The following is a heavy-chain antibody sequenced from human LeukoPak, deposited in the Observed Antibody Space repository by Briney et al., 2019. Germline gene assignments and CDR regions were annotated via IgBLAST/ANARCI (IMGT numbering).Heavy chain of an antibody. J-gene: IGHJ4*02. V-gene: IGHV4-59*01. CDR1: GGSISSYY. D-gene: IGHD5-12*01. CDR3: ARIGSGYTNHFDY. Sequence: SETLSLTCTVSGGSISSYYWSWIRQPPGKGLEWIGYIYYSGSTNYNPSLKSRVTMSVDTSKNQFSLKLSSVTGADTAVYYCARIGSGYTNHFDYWGLGTLVTVSS. CDR2: IYYSGST.